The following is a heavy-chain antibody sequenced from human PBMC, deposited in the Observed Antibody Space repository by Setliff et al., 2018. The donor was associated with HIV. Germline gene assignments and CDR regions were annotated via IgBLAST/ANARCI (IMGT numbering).Heavy chain of an antibody. V-gene: IGHV4-61*05. J-gene: IGHJ4*02. CDR2: IYTSGST. D-gene: IGHD3-16*01. CDR3: ARARGSTLYINTFDS. CDR1: GDPISSGSHY. Sequence: SETLSLTCTVSGDPISSGSHYWGWIRQPPGKGLEWIGYIYTSGSTNYNPSFKGRVAMSVDRSKNQFSLKLSSVTAADTAVYHCARARGSTLYINTFDSWGQGTLVTVSS.